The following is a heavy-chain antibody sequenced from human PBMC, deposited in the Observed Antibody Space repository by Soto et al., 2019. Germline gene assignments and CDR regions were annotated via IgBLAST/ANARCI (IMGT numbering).Heavy chain of an antibody. J-gene: IGHJ4*02. CDR3: ARLKRSSGWPFDY. Sequence: QLQLQESGPGLVKPSETLSLTCTVSGGSISSSSYYWGWIRQPPGKGLEWIGSIYYSGSTYYNPSLKSRVTISVDTSKNQFSLKLSSVTAADTAVYYCARLKRSSGWPFDYWGQGTLVTVSS. D-gene: IGHD6-19*01. V-gene: IGHV4-39*01. CDR1: GGSISSSSYY. CDR2: IYYSGST.